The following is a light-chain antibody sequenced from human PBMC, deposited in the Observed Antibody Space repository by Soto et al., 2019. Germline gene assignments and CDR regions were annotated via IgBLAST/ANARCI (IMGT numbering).Light chain of an antibody. V-gene: IGKV3-11*01. CDR3: QQRSNRIT. CDR2: DIS. CDR1: QSVAGS. Sequence: FVLTQSPATLSLSPGERAILSCRASQSVAGSLAWYQQKPGQAPRLLIYDISTRAAAIPARFSGSGSGTDFTLTVSSLEPEDFALYYCQQRSNRITFGQGTRLENK. J-gene: IGKJ5*01.